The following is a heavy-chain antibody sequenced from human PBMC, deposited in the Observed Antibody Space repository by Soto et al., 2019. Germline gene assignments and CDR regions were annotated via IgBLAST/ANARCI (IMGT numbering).Heavy chain of an antibody. D-gene: IGHD3-10*01. Sequence: EVQLLESGGGLVQPGGSLRLSCAASGFTFSSYAMSWVRQAPGKGLEWVSAISGSGGRTYYADSVKGRFTISRDNSKNTLYLQRNSLSAEDTAVYYCENQGVGRATLYWGPGTLVTVPS. CDR2: ISGSGGRT. V-gene: IGHV3-23*01. CDR3: ENQGVGRATLY. CDR1: GFTFSSYA. J-gene: IGHJ4*01.